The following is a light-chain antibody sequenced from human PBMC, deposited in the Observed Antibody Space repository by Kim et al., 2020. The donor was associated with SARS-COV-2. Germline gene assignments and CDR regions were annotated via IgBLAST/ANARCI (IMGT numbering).Light chain of an antibody. J-gene: IGLJ3*02. CDR3: QVWDSSSDHPV. CDR2: YDS. Sequence: SYELTQPPSVSVAPGKTARITCGGNNIGSKSVHWYQQQPGQAPVLVIYYDSDRPSGIPERFSGSNSGYTATLTISRVEAGDEADYYCQVWDSSSDHPVFGGGTQLTV. V-gene: IGLV3-21*04. CDR1: NIGSKS.